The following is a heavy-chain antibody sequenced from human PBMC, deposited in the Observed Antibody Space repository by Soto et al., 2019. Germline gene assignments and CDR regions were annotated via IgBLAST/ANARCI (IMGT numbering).Heavy chain of an antibody. Sequence: SETLSLTCTVSGGSISSYYWSWIRQPPGKGLEWIGYIYYSGSTNYNPSLKSRVTISVDTSKNQFSLKLSSVTAADTAVYYCARRRSVSNWFDPWGQGTLVTVSS. CDR3: ARRRSVSNWFDP. J-gene: IGHJ5*02. CDR2: IYYSGST. D-gene: IGHD3-10*01. CDR1: GGSISSYY. V-gene: IGHV4-59*08.